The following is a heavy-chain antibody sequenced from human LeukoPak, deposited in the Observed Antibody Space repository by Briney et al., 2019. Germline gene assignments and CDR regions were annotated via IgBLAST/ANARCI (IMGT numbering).Heavy chain of an antibody. Sequence: SETLSLTCTVSGGSISSYYWSWIRQPPGKGLEWIGYIYYSGSTNYNPSLKSRVTISVDTSKNQFSLKLSSVAAADTAVYYCAGYPPRNIGFDYWGQGTLVTVSS. CDR1: GGSISSYY. D-gene: IGHD1-14*01. CDR2: IYYSGST. V-gene: IGHV4-59*01. J-gene: IGHJ4*02. CDR3: AGYPPRNIGFDY.